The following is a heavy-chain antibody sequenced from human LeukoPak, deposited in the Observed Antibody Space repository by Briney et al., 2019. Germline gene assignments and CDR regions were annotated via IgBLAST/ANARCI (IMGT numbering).Heavy chain of an antibody. V-gene: IGHV3-30*02. Sequence: GGSLRLSCAASGFLFSSYGMHWVRQAPGKGLEWVAFIRSDGTDKYYADSVKGRFTISRDNAKNSLYLQMNSLRAEDTAVYYCASSPTSGWYIVGAFDIRGQGTMVTVSS. D-gene: IGHD6-19*01. CDR3: ASSPTSGWYIVGAFDI. J-gene: IGHJ3*02. CDR2: IRSDGTDK. CDR1: GFLFSSYG.